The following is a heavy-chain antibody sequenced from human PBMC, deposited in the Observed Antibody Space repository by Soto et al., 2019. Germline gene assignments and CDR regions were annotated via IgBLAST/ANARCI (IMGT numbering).Heavy chain of an antibody. V-gene: IGHV1-2*02. CDR1: GYTFTGHY. CDR3: TRARARFGVGSSDY. CDR2: INPNSGGT. D-gene: IGHD3-3*01. J-gene: IGHJ4*02. Sequence: ASVKVSCKASGYTFTGHYLHWVRQAPGQGLEWMGWINPNSGGTNYAQKFQGRVTMTRDTSIITAYRELSRLRSDDTAVYYCTRARARFGVGSSDYWGPGTLVTFSA.